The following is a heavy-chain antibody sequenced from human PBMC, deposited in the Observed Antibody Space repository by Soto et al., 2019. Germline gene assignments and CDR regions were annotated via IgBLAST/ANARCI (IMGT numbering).Heavy chain of an antibody. CDR3: ARALPLVRGVISYYFDY. V-gene: IGHV4-59*01. Sequence: SETLSLTCTVSGGSITSYYWSWIRQPPGKGLEWIGYIHDSGSTNYNSSLKSRVTISVDKSRNQFSLKLTSVTAADTAVYYCARALPLVRGVISYYFDYWGQGTLVTVSS. J-gene: IGHJ4*02. CDR2: IHDSGST. CDR1: GGSITSYY. D-gene: IGHD3-10*01.